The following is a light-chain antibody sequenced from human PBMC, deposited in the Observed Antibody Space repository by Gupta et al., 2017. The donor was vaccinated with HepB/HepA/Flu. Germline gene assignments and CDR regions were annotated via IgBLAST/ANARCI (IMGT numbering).Light chain of an antibody. CDR1: QSISNY. CDR2: AAS. J-gene: IGKJ2*01. V-gene: IGKV1-39*01. Sequence: DIQMTQSRSSLSASVGDRVTITCRASQSISNYLYWYQQKPGKAPKLFIYAASSLQSGVPSRFSGSGSGTNFSLTISSLQPEDFAAYYCQQTDRTPLSFGQGTKVEIK. CDR3: QQTDRTPLS.